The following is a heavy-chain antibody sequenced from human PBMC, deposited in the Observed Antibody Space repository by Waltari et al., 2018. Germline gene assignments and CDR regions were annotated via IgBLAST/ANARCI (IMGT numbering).Heavy chain of an antibody. CDR1: GGTFSSYA. CDR2: IIPILGIA. CDR3: ATRDLTSADAFDI. Sequence: QVQLVQSGAEVKKPGSSVKVSCKASGGTFSSYAISWVRQAPRQGLEWMGGIIPILGIANYAQKFQGRVTITADKSTSTAYMELSSLRSEDTAVYYCATRDLTSADAFDIWGQGTMVTVSS. J-gene: IGHJ3*02. V-gene: IGHV1-69*10.